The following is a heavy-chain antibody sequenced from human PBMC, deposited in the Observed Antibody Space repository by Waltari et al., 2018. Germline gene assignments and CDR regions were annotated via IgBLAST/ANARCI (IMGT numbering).Heavy chain of an antibody. J-gene: IGHJ4*02. D-gene: IGHD3-10*01. V-gene: IGHV3-33*07. CDR1: GFSVSNYV. CDR2: IWYDGTKA. CDR3: ARDLSFGSLDY. Sequence: QVHLVESGGSVVQPGTSLRLACEAAGFSVSNYVMFWVRQSPGKGLEWVALIWYDGTKANYEDAVKGRFTISKDNSKNTLFLQMNSLRDGDTAVYFCARDLSFGSLDYGGQGTLVTVSS.